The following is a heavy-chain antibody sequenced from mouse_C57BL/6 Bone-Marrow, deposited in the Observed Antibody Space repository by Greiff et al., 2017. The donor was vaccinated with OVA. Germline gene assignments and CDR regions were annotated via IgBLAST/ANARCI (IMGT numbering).Heavy chain of an antibody. CDR3: AKGYYGNYGFAY. CDR1: GYAFTNYL. J-gene: IGHJ3*01. Sequence: QVQLKESGAELVRPGTSVKVSCKASGYAFTNYLIEWVKQRPGQGLEWIGVINPGSGGTNYNEKFKGKATLTADKSSSTAYMQLSSLTSEDSAVYFCAKGYYGNYGFAYWGQGTLVTVSA. V-gene: IGHV1-54*01. D-gene: IGHD2-1*01. CDR2: INPGSGGT.